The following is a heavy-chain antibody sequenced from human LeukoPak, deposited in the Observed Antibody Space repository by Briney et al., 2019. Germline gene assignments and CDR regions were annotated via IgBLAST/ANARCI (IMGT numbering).Heavy chain of an antibody. CDR1: GFTFSSYG. CDR2: IWYDGSNK. Sequence: GGSLRLSCAASGFTFSSYGMHWVRQAPGKGLEWVAVIWYDGSNKYYADSVKGRFTISRDNSKNTLYLQMNSLRAEDTAVYYCARDLKPVTTHNYYYYGMDVWGQGTTVTVSS. CDR3: ARDLKPVTTHNYYYYGMDV. J-gene: IGHJ6*02. V-gene: IGHV3-33*01. D-gene: IGHD4-17*01.